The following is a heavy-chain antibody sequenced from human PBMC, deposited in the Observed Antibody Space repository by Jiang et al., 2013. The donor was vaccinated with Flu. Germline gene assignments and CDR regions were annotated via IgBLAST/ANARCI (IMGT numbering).Heavy chain of an antibody. CDR3: ARQKPLLVAGVGSYFDS. CDR2: ISFDGSYK. CDR1: GFTFSNFV. J-gene: IGHJ4*02. D-gene: IGHD6-19*01. V-gene: IGHV3-30*04. Sequence: VQLVESGGGVVQPGKSLRLSCAASGFTFSNFVMHWVRQAPGRGLEWLTVISFDGSYKYSAESVKGRFTISRDNSRNTLYLQLNSLRAEDTAVYYCARQKPLLVAGVGSYFDSWARESWSPSPQ.